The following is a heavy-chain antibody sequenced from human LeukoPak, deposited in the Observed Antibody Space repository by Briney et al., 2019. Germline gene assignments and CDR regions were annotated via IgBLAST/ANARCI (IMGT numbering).Heavy chain of an antibody. Sequence: SETLSLTCTVSGGSISSYYWSWIRQPPGKGLEWIGYIYYSGSTNYNPSLKSRVTISVDTSKNQFSLKLSSVTAADTAVYYCARQGYDILTGSIWGQYYYYGMDVWGQGTTVTVSS. V-gene: IGHV4-59*08. CDR3: ARQGYDILTGSIWGQYYYYGMDV. CDR2: IYYSGST. J-gene: IGHJ6*02. CDR1: GGSISSYY. D-gene: IGHD3-9*01.